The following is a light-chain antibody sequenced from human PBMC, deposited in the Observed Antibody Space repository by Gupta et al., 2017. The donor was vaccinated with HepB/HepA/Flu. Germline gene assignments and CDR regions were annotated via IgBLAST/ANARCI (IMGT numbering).Light chain of an antibody. CDR2: QDS. Sequence: SYELTQLPSLPVSPGQKARTPCSGDKLGDKDACWYQQEQGQSPVLVIYQDSKRPSGIPERFSCSNSGNTATLTISGTQAMDEADYYCQAWDSSTAVFGGGTKLTVL. V-gene: IGLV3-1*01. CDR3: QAWDSSTAV. J-gene: IGLJ2*01. CDR1: KLGDKD.